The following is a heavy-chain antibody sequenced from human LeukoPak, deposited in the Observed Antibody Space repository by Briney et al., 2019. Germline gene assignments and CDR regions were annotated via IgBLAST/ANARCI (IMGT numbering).Heavy chain of an antibody. CDR3: ANRYNWNAIFDY. CDR1: GDPINSLDL. V-gene: IGHV4-39*01. D-gene: IGHD1-1*01. Sequence: PSETLSLTCTVSGDPINSLDLWSWVRQPPGKGLEWIGSMYYSGSTYYNPSLKSRVTISVDTSKNQFSLKLSSVTAADTAVYYCANRYNWNAIFDYWGQGILVTVSS. CDR2: MYYSGST. J-gene: IGHJ4*02.